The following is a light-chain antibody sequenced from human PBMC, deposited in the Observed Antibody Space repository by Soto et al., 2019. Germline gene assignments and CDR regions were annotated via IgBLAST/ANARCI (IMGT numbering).Light chain of an antibody. J-gene: IGLJ2*01. CDR2: EVN. CDR3: SSYAGSNNLI. CDR1: SSDVGGYDY. V-gene: IGLV2-8*01. Sequence: QSVMTQPPSASGSPGQSVTISCTGTSSDVGGYDYVSWDQQHPGKAPKLIIYEVNERPSGVPDRFSGSKSGNTASLTVTGLQTEDEADYYCSSYAGSNNLIFGGGTKLTVL.